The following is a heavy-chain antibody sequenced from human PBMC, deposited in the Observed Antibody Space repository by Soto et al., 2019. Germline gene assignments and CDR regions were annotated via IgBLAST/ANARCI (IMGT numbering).Heavy chain of an antibody. D-gene: IGHD3-16*01. Sequence: QVQLAQSGAEVKNPGASVKVSCKACGCIFTNYFMHWVRQAPGQGLEWMGIINPSIGTTTYAQKFKGRVTMTRETSTITVYMELSSLRSENTAIYSCATEGGGTAVRRGGLHVWGQVPTFTVSS. J-gene: IGHJ6*02. V-gene: IGHV1-46*01. CDR1: GCIFTNYF. CDR2: INPSIGTT. CDR3: ATEGGGTAVRRGGLHV.